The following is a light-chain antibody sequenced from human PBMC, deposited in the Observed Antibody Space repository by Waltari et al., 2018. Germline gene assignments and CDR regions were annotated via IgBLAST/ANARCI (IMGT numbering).Light chain of an antibody. Sequence: AIRMTQSPSSFSASTGDRVTITCRASQGISSYLAWYQQKPGKAPKLLIYAASTLQSGVPSRSSCSGSGTDFTLTISCLQSEDFATYYCQQYYSYPVTFGQGTKVEIK. V-gene: IGKV1-8*01. CDR2: AAS. CDR1: QGISSY. CDR3: QQYYSYPVT. J-gene: IGKJ1*01.